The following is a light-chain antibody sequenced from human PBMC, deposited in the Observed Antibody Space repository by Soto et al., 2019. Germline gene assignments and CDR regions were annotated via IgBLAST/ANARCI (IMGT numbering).Light chain of an antibody. J-gene: IGKJ4*01. Sequence: EIVLTQFPGTLSLSPGESATLSCRASQSVSSSYLAWYQQKPGQAPRVLIYGASSRASGIPDRFSGSGSGTDFTLTISRLEPEDFAVYYCQQCGSSPLTFGGGTRVAIK. CDR3: QQCGSSPLT. CDR2: GAS. CDR1: QSVSSSY. V-gene: IGKV3-20*01.